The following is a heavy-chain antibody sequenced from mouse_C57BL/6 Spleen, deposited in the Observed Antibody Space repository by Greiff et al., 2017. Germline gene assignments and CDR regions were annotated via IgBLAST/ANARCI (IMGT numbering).Heavy chain of an antibody. V-gene: IGHV3-6*01. CDR1: GYSITSGYY. D-gene: IGHD2-5*01. CDR3: ARGGYSNHFDY. Sequence: EVKLLESGPGLVKPSQSLSLTCSVTGYSITSGYYWNWIRQFPGNKLEWMGYISYDGSNNYNPSLKNRISITRDTSKNQFFLKLNSVTTEDTATYYCARGGYSNHFDYWGQGTTLTVSS. J-gene: IGHJ2*01. CDR2: ISYDGSN.